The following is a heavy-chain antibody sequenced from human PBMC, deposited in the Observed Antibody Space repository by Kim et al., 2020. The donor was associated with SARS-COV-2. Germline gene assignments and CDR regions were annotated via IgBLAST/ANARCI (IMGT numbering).Heavy chain of an antibody. Sequence: YNPPLWSPVTMSLDKSENQFSLRLSSVTAADTAVYYCARIPFYYYAMDVWGPGTTVTVSS. V-gene: IGHV4-4*02. J-gene: IGHJ6*02. CDR3: ARIPFYYYAMDV.